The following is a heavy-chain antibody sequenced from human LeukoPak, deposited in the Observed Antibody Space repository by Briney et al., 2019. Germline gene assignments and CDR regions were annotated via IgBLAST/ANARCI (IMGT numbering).Heavy chain of an antibody. Sequence: SETLSLTCTVSGGSISGSYWSWIRQPQGKGLEWIGYIYYSGTTNYNPSLKSRVTISVDTSKNQFSLKLSSVTAADTAVYYCARLPTDSSSDHYWGQGTLVTVSS. CDR1: GGSISGSY. CDR3: ARLPTDSSSDHY. J-gene: IGHJ4*02. D-gene: IGHD6-6*01. V-gene: IGHV4-59*08. CDR2: IYYSGTT.